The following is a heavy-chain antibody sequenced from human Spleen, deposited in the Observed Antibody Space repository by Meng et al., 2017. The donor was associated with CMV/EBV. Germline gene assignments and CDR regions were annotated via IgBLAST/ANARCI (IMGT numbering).Heavy chain of an antibody. J-gene: IGHJ4*02. Sequence: SETLSLTCTVSGDSIISSSNYYWGWIRQPPGKGLEWIGSIYYSGSTYYNPSLKSRLTISVDTSKNHFSLKLSSVTAADTAVYYCARDWRGFLDYWGQGTLVTVSS. D-gene: IGHD3-3*01. V-gene: IGHV4-39*02. CDR2: IYYSGST. CDR3: ARDWRGFLDY. CDR1: GDSIISSSNYY.